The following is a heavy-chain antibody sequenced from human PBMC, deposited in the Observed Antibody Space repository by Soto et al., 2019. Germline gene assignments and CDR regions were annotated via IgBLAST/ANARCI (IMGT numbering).Heavy chain of an antibody. Sequence: GGSRRLSCAASGFTFSSYGMHWVRHAPGKGLEWVAVISYDGNNKYYADSVKGRFTISRDNSKNTLYLQMNSLRAEDTAVYYCAKDVLRFLEWFALYRLAVRGQGTTVPVSS. CDR3: AKDVLRFLEWFALYRLAV. D-gene: IGHD3-3*01. J-gene: IGHJ6*02. CDR1: GFTFSSYG. CDR2: ISYDGNNK. V-gene: IGHV3-30*18.